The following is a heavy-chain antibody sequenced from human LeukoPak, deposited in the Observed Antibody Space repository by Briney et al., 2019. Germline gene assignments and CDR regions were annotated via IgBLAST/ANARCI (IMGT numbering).Heavy chain of an antibody. CDR1: GDSISSYY. V-gene: IGHV4-59*08. CDR3: ARRAEYQLLYAFDI. J-gene: IGHJ3*02. CDR2: IYYNGST. Sequence: SETLSLTCTVSGDSISSYYWSWIRQPPGKGLEWIGYIYYNGSTYYNPSLKSRVTISVDTSRNQFSLKLSSVTAADTAVYYCARRAEYQLLYAFDIWGQGTMVTVSS. D-gene: IGHD2-2*01.